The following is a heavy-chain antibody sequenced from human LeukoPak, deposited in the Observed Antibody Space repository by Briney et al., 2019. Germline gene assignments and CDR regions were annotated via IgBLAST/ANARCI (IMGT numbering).Heavy chain of an antibody. Sequence: GWSLRLSCAASGFTFSNYGMSWVRQAPGKGLEWVSVVSEIGSNAYYTHSVKGRFTISRDNSQNTLSLSVNSLRAEDTAVSYCAPGLRGAAWSLDYWGQGTLVTVSS. D-gene: IGHD2-15*01. CDR2: VSEIGSNA. V-gene: IGHV3-23*01. CDR1: GFTFSNYG. J-gene: IGHJ4*02. CDR3: APGLRGAAWSLDY.